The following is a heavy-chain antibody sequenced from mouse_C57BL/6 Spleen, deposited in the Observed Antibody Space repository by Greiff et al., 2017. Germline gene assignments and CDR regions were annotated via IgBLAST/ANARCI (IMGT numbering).Heavy chain of an antibody. Sequence: EVQLQQSGPELVKPGASVKISCKASGYTFTDYYMNWVKQSHGKSLEWIGDINPNNGGTSYNQKFKGKATLTVDKSSSTAYMELRSLTSEDSAVYYCARITTVVGYYAMDYWGQGTSVTFSS. J-gene: IGHJ4*01. D-gene: IGHD1-1*01. CDR3: ARITTVVGYYAMDY. CDR2: INPNNGGT. CDR1: GYTFTDYY. V-gene: IGHV1-26*01.